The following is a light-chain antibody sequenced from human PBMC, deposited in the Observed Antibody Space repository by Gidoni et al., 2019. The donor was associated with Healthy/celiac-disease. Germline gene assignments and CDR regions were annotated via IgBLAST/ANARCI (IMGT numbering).Light chain of an antibody. J-gene: IGLJ2*01. CDR3: CSYAGSSTFVV. CDR1: SSDVGRYNL. CDR2: EGR. Sequence: QSARTQPASVPGAPGKSIPISCAGTSSDVGRYNLVSWYQPHPGKAPKLMLYEGRKRPSGVSKRFSGSKSCNTAALTIAGRHAEDEADYYCCSYAGSSTFVVFGGGTKLTVL. V-gene: IGLV2-23*01.